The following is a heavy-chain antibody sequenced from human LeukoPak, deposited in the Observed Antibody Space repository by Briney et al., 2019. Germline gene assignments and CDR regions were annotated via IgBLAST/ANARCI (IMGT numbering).Heavy chain of an antibody. D-gene: IGHD3-22*01. V-gene: IGHV1-2*02. J-gene: IGHJ3*02. CDR1: GYTFTGYY. CDR2: INPNSGCT. Sequence: ASVKVSCKASGYTFTGYYMHWVRQAPGQGLEWMGWINPNSGCTNYAQKFQGRVTMTRDTSISTAYIELSRLRSYDTAGYYFAGSGPDSSGYLHPVDPNAFDICGEGTMVTVSS. CDR3: AGSGPDSSGYLHPVDPNAFDI.